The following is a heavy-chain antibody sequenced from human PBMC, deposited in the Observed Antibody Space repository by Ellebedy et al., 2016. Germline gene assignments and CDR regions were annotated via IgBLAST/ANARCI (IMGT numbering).Heavy chain of an antibody. CDR2: INHSGST. D-gene: IGHD1-26*01. J-gene: IGHJ4*02. Sequence: SETLSLTCAVYGGSFSGYYWSWIRQPPGKGLEWIGEINHSGSTNYNPSLKSRVTISVDTSKNQFSLKLSSVTAADTAVYYCARHYGGSYGIDYWGQGTPVTVSS. CDR3: ARHYGGSYGIDY. V-gene: IGHV4-34*01. CDR1: GGSFSGYY.